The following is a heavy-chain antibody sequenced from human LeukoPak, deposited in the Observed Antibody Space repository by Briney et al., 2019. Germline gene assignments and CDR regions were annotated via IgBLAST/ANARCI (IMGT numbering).Heavy chain of an antibody. D-gene: IGHD2-15*01. CDR3: ARGPRTGYCSGGSCYYYYGMDV. V-gene: IGHV3-48*03. J-gene: IGHJ6*04. CDR1: GFTFSSYE. CDR2: ISSSGSTI. Sequence: GGSLRLSCAASGFTFSSYEMNWVRQAPGKGLEWVSYISSSGSTIYYADSVKGRFTISRDSAKNSLYLQMNSLRAEDTAVYYCARGPRTGYCSGGSCYYYYGMDVWGKGTTVTVSS.